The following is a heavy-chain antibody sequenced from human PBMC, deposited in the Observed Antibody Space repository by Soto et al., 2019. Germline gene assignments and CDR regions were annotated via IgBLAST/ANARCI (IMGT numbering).Heavy chain of an antibody. Sequence: GGSLRLSCSASGFTFSSYAMHWVRQAPGKGLEYVSAISSNGGSTYYADSVKGRFTISRDNSKNTLYLQMSSLRAEDTAVYYCVKGFEYSSSHFDYWGQGTLVTVSS. CDR2: ISSNGGST. D-gene: IGHD6-6*01. CDR3: VKGFEYSSSHFDY. CDR1: GFTFSSYA. J-gene: IGHJ4*02. V-gene: IGHV3-64D*08.